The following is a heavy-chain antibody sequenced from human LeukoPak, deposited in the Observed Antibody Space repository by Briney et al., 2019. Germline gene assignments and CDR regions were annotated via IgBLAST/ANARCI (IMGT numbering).Heavy chain of an antibody. Sequence: GGSLRLSCAASGFTFSSYAMHWVRQAPGKGLEWVAVISYDGSNKYYADSVKGRFTISRDNSKNTLYLQMNSLRAEDTAVYYCAKSVDIVATMEVTYDYWGQGTLVTVSS. CDR2: ISYDGSNK. CDR1: GFTFSSYA. V-gene: IGHV3-30-3*02. D-gene: IGHD5-12*01. J-gene: IGHJ4*02. CDR3: AKSVDIVATMEVTYDY.